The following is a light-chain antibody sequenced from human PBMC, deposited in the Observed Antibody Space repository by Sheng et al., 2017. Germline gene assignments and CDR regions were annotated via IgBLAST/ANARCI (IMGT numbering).Light chain of an antibody. CDR3: CSYAGGPYV. V-gene: IGLV2-23*01. J-gene: IGLJ1*01. CDR2: EGN. Sequence: QSALTQPASVSGSPGQSITISCTGTSSDVGSYDLVSWYQQYPGKAPKVIIFEGNERPSGVSNRFSASKSGNTASLTISGLQAEDEADYYCCSYAGGPYVFGTGTQVTVL. CDR1: SSDVGSYDL.